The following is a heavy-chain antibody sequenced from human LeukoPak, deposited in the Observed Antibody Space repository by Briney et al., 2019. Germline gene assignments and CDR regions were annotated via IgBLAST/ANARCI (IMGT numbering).Heavy chain of an antibody. Sequence: SETLSLTCTVSGGSISSSSYYWGWIRQPPGKGLEWIGSIYYSGSTYYNPSLKSRVTISVDTSKNQFSLKLSSVTAADTAVYYCASQKVAHDAFDIWGQGTMVTVSS. CDR1: GGSISSSSYY. J-gene: IGHJ3*02. CDR3: ASQKVAHDAFDI. V-gene: IGHV4-39*07. CDR2: IYYSGST.